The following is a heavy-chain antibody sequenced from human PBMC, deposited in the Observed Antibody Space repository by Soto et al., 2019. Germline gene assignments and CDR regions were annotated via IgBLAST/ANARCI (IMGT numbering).Heavy chain of an antibody. V-gene: IGHV5-51*01. J-gene: IGHJ4*01. CDR2: IYPGDSDT. Sequence: GESLKISCKASGYSFTRYWIGWVRQTPGKGLEWMGLIYPGDSDTRYSPSFQGHVTISADKSITTAYLQWSSLTASDTAMYYCARRGDSGGFIDYRGHGILVTVSS. D-gene: IGHD3-22*01. CDR3: ARRGDSGGFIDY. CDR1: GYSFTRYW.